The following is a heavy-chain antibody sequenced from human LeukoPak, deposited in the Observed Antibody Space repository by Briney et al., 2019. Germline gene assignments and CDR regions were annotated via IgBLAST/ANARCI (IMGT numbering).Heavy chain of an antibody. V-gene: IGHV4-31*03. CDR3: ARKGPGTAMAYYYYGMDV. J-gene: IGHJ6*02. CDR2: IYYSGST. CDR1: GGSISSGGYY. Sequence: PSQTLSLTCTVSGGSISSGGYYWSWIRQHPGKGLEWIGYIYYSGSTYYNPSLKSRVTISVDTSKNQFSLKLSSVTAADTAVYYCARKGPGTAMAYYYYGMDVWGQGTTVTVSS. D-gene: IGHD5-18*01.